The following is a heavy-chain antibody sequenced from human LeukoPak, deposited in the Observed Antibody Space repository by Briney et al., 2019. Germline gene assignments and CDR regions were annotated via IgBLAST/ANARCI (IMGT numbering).Heavy chain of an antibody. D-gene: IGHD2-2*01. J-gene: IGHJ6*02. V-gene: IGHV1-24*01. Sequence: ASVKVSCKVSGYTLTELSMHWVRQAPGKGLEWMGGFDPEDGETIYAQKLQGRVTMTEDTSTDTAYMELSSLRSEDTAVYYCATSEWRVVPAAARYYYGMDVWGQGTTVTVSS. CDR3: ATSEWRVVPAAARYYYGMDV. CDR2: FDPEDGET. CDR1: GYTLTELS.